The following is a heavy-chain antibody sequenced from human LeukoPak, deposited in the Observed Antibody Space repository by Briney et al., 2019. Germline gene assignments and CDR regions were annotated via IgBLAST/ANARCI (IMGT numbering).Heavy chain of an antibody. CDR3: AREDTGDYGDSSYYFDY. CDR1: GGSFSGYY. D-gene: IGHD4-17*01. J-gene: IGHJ4*02. CDR2: INHSGST. V-gene: IGHV4-34*01. Sequence: PSETLSLTCAVYGGSFSGYYWSWIRQPPGKGLEWIGEINHSGSTNYNPSLKSRVTISVDTSKNQFSLKLSSVTAADTAVYYCAREDTGDYGDSSYYFDYWGQGTLVTVSS.